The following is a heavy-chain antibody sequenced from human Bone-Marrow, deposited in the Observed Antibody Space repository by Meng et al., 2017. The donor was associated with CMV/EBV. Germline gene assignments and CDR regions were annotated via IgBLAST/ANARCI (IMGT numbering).Heavy chain of an antibody. J-gene: IGHJ5*02. D-gene: IGHD3-3*01. Sequence: ASVKVSCKASGYTFTGYYMHWVRQAPGQGLEWMGWINPNSGGTNYAQKFQGRVTITRNTSISTAYMELSSLRSEDTAVYYCARAPTILDPGWFDPWGQGTLVTVSS. CDR3: ARAPTILDPGWFDP. CDR1: GYTFTGYY. CDR2: INPNSGGT. V-gene: IGHV1-2*02.